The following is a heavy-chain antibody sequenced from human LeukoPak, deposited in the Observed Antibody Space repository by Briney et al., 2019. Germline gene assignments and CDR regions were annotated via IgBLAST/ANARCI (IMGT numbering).Heavy chain of an antibody. Sequence: GGSLRLSCAASGLTFSSYSMNWVRQAPGKGLEWVSSISSSSSYIYYADSVKGRFTISRDNAKNSLYLQMNSLRAEDTAVYYCARDPYCSGGSCPFDYWGQGTLVTVSS. V-gene: IGHV3-21*01. CDR3: ARDPYCSGGSCPFDY. CDR2: ISSSSSYI. J-gene: IGHJ4*02. D-gene: IGHD2-15*01. CDR1: GLTFSSYS.